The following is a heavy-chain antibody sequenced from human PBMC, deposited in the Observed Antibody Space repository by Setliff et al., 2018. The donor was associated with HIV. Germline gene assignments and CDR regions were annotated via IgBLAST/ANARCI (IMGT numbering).Heavy chain of an antibody. J-gene: IGHJ4*02. D-gene: IGHD3-9*01. CDR3: VRQDILTSYYMFDY. V-gene: IGHV1-2*02. CDR2: IHPNTGST. Sequence: ASVKVSCKTSGYRFIGHYLHWVRLAPGQGPEWVGWIHPNTGSTNYLQEFQGRVTITRDTSMSTVYMALTGLTSDDTAVYYCVRQDILTSYYMFDYWGQGTLVTVSS. CDR1: GYRFIGHY.